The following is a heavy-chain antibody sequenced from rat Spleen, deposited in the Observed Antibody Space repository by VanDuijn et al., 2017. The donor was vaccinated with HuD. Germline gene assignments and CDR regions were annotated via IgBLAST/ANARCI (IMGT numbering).Heavy chain of an antibody. J-gene: IGHJ1*01. V-gene: IGHV3-3*01. D-gene: IGHD1-8*01. CDR2: INSAGST. CDR3: ARQGTSVARYYWYFDF. Sequence: EVQLQESGPGLVKPSQSLSLTCSVTGHYITSGYRWNWIRKFPGNKLEWMGYINSAGSTVYNPSLKSRISITRDTSKNQFFLQVKSVTTADTATYYCARQGTSVARYYWYFDFWGPGTMVTVSS. CDR1: GHYITSGYR.